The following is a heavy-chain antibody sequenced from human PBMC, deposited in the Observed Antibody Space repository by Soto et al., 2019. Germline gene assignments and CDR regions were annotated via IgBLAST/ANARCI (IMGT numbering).Heavy chain of an antibody. CDR3: AKGGGDSLRYGMDV. V-gene: IGHV3-23*01. CDR1: GFIFSSSA. J-gene: IGHJ6*02. D-gene: IGHD2-21*02. Sequence: EVQLLDSGGGLVQPGGALRPSCSASGFIFSSSAMNWVRQAPGKGLEWVSAISGSGGSIYYADSVKGRFTISRDNSKTTLYLEMDSLRAEDTAVYYCAKGGGDSLRYGMDVWGQGTTVTVSS. CDR2: ISGSGGSI.